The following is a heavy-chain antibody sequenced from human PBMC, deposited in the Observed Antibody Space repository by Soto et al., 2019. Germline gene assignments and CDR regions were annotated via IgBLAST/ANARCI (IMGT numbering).Heavy chain of an antibody. V-gene: IGHV4-31*03. CDR1: GGSISSGGYY. Sequence: QVQLQESGPGLVKPSQTLSLTCTVSGGSISSGGYYWSWIRQHPGKGLEWIGYIYYSGSTYYNPSLKSRVTISVDPSKTQFSLKLSSVTAADTAVYYCARDRDTAGYYGMDVWGQGTTVTVSS. CDR3: ARDRDTAGYYGMDV. CDR2: IYYSGST. J-gene: IGHJ6*02. D-gene: IGHD5-18*01.